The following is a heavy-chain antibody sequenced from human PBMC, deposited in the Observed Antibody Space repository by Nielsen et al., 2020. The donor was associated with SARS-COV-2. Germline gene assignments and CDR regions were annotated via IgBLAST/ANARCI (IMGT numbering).Heavy chain of an antibody. J-gene: IGHJ5*02. CDR1: GFTFSSYW. CDR2: IKQDGSEK. CDR3: ARDYSLGAVWFGELTNWFDP. Sequence: GGSLRLSCAASGFTFSSYWMSWVRQAPGKGLEWVANIKQDGSEKYYVDSVKGRFTISRDNAKNSLYLQMNSLRAEDTAVYYCARDYSLGAVWFGELTNWFDPWGQGTLVTVSS. V-gene: IGHV3-7*03. D-gene: IGHD3-10*01.